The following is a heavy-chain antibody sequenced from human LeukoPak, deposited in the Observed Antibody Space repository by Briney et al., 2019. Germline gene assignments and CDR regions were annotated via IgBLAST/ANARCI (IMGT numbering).Heavy chain of an antibody. D-gene: IGHD3-9*01. V-gene: IGHV4-4*07. J-gene: IGHJ3*01. CDR3: ARDLLVYANFTGYKLTDAFDL. CDR2: VYSTGTI. CDR1: GASISNYY. Sequence: SETLSLTCTVSGASISNYYWNWIRQPVGKGLEWIGRVYSTGTINYNPSLKSRVSMSVDMSRNQFSLNVRSVTAADTAVYYCARDLLVYANFTGYKLTDAFDLWGQGTMVIVSS.